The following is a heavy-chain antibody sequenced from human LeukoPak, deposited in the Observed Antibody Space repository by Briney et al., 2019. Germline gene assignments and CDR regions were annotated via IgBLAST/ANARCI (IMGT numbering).Heavy chain of an antibody. CDR1: GFTFDDYA. V-gene: IGHV3-20*04. CDR3: ARDYGGSGYSGVFDY. CDR2: INCNSGST. J-gene: IGHJ4*02. Sequence: RSGGSLRLSCAASGFTFDDYAVSWVRQAPGKGLERVSGINCNSGSTGYADSVKGRFTISRDNAKNSLYLQMNMLRAEDTVLYYCARDYGGSGYSGVFDYWGQGTLVSVSS. D-gene: IGHD3-22*01.